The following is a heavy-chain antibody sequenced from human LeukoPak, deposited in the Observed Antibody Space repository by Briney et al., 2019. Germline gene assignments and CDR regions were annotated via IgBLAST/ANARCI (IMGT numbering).Heavy chain of an antibody. J-gene: IGHJ4*02. D-gene: IGHD3-3*01. Sequence: GESLKISCKGSGYSFTSYWIGWVRQMPGKGLELMGIIYSGDSDTRYSPSLQGPVNILADKSISTAYLQWSSLKASDTAMYYCARVGVTIFGVVIIPHYFDYWGQGTLVTVSS. V-gene: IGHV5-51*01. CDR3: ARVGVTIFGVVIIPHYFDY. CDR1: GYSFTSYW. CDR2: IYSGDSDT.